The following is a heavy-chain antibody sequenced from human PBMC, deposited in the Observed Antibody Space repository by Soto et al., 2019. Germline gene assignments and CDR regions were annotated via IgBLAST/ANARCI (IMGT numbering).Heavy chain of an antibody. Sequence: SENLSLTCTVSGGSINKYYWNWIRQPPGKGLEWIGCIYYSGATKYNPSLQSRVTLSVDTSKTQFSLTLSSVTAADTAVYYCARERRGMIFGGFDPWGQGTLVTVSS. D-gene: IGHD3-3*01. CDR3: ARERRGMIFGGFDP. J-gene: IGHJ5*02. V-gene: IGHV4-59*01. CDR2: IYYSGAT. CDR1: GGSINKYY.